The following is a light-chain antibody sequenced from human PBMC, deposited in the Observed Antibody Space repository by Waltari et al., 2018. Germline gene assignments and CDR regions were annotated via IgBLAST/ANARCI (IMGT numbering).Light chain of an antibody. V-gene: IGKV1-12*01. CDR1: QGISSW. CDR3: QQANSFRST. CDR2: GAS. Sequence: DIQMTQSPSSVSASVGDRVTITCRASQGISSWLAWYQQKPGKAPKLLSYGASSWQSGVPSRFSGSVSGTDVTRTISSLQPEDFATYEGQQANSFRSTFGQGTRLEI. J-gene: IGKJ5*01.